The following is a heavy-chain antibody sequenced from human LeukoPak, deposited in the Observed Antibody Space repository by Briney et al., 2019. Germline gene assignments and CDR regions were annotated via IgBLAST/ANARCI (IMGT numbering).Heavy chain of an antibody. Sequence: SETLSLTCTVPGGSISSYYWSWIRQPPGKGLEWIGYIYYSGSTNYNPSLKSRVTISVDTSKNQFSLKLSSVTAADTAVYYCARLGESGFDPWGQGTLVTVSS. CDR3: ARLGESGFDP. CDR2: IYYSGST. D-gene: IGHD3-16*01. CDR1: GGSISSYY. J-gene: IGHJ5*02. V-gene: IGHV4-59*08.